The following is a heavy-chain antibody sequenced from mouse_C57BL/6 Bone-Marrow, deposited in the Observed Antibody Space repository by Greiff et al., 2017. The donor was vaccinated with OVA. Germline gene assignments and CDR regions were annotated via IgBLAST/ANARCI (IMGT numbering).Heavy chain of an antibody. CDR2: INPSSGYT. CDR3: AGITTVVAIDY. J-gene: IGHJ2*01. Sequence: VKLQESGAELARPGASVKMSCKASGYTFTSYTMHWVNQRPGQGLEWIGYINPSSGYTKYNQKFKDKATLTADKSSSTAYMQLSSLTSEDSAVYYCAGITTVVAIDYWGQGTTLTVSS. D-gene: IGHD1-1*01. V-gene: IGHV1-4*01. CDR1: GYTFTSYT.